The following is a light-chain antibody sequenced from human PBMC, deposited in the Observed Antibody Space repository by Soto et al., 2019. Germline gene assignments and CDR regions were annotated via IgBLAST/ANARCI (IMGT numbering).Light chain of an antibody. CDR3: QQSYSTPGT. J-gene: IGKJ1*01. Sequence: DIQMTQSPSSLSASVGDRVTITCRASQSISSYLNWYQQKPGKAPKLLIYAASSLQSGVPSRFSGSGSGTDFTLTIISLQPEDFATYYWQQSYSTPGTFGQGTKVEIK. V-gene: IGKV1-39*01. CDR2: AAS. CDR1: QSISSY.